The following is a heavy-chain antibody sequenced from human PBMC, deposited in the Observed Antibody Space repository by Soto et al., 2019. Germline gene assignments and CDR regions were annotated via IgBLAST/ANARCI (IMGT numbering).Heavy chain of an antibody. V-gene: IGHV3-74*03. CDR3: ARSGYDFWSGYFHYYFDF. CDR2: INTDGSNT. D-gene: IGHD3-3*01. CDR1: GFTFNRHW. J-gene: IGHJ4*02. Sequence: EVQLVESGGDLVQPGGSLRLSCAASGFTFNRHWMHWVRQAPGKGLVWVSRINTDGSNTTYADSVKGRFAISRDNAKNTLYLQMNSLRAEDTAVYYCARSGYDFWSGYFHYYFDFWGQGTLVTVSS.